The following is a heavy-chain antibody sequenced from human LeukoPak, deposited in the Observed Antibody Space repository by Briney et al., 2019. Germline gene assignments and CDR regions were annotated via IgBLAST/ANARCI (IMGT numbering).Heavy chain of an antibody. V-gene: IGHV3-53*01. Sequence: GSLRLSCAASGFTVITNDMTWVRQAPGKGLEWVSVLYSDGNTKYADSVQGRFTISRDNSKNTLYLEMNSLSPDDTAVYYCARGVEPLAANTLTYWGQGTLVTVSS. CDR2: LYSDGNT. CDR3: ARGVEPLAANTLTY. CDR1: GFTVITND. J-gene: IGHJ4*02. D-gene: IGHD1-14*01.